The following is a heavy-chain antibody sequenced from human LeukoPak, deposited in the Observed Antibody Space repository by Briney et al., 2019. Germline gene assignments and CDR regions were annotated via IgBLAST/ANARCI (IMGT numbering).Heavy chain of an antibody. CDR3: AKDISIGGYADGYYYGMDV. Sequence: GRSLRLSCVTSGFKFDDYAMHWVRPAPGRGLEWVSGISWNSRNIGYADSVKGRFTISRDHAKNSVYLQMTSLRPEDTAVYYCAKDISIGGYADGYYYGMDVWGQGTTVTVSS. CDR1: GFKFDDYA. CDR2: ISWNSRNI. V-gene: IGHV3-9*01. J-gene: IGHJ6*02. D-gene: IGHD5-12*01.